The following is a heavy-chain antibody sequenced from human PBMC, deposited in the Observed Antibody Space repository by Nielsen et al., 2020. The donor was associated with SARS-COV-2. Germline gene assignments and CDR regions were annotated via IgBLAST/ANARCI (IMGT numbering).Heavy chain of an antibody. J-gene: IGHJ4*02. D-gene: IGHD6-19*01. V-gene: IGHV3-23*01. CDR1: GFTFSSYA. Sequence: GESLKISCAASGFTFSSYAMSWVRQAPGKGLEWVSAISGSGGSTYYADSVKGRFTISRDNSKNTLYLQMNSLRAEDTAVYYCAKGESPKQWLEEYYFDYWGQGTLVTVSS. CDR3: AKGESPKQWLEEYYFDY. CDR2: ISGSGGST.